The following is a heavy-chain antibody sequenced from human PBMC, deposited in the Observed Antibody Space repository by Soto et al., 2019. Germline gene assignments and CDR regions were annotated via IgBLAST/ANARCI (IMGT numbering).Heavy chain of an antibody. J-gene: IGHJ4*02. CDR2: IWSDGSNQ. Sequence: QVQLVESGGGVVQPGRSLRLSCAASGFTFSAYGMHWVRQAPGKGLEWLAFIWSDGSNQDYADSVRGRLTISRDSSKNTLYLPMISRRAEDTAVYYCARDGGHYDIDYWGQGTLVTVSS. V-gene: IGHV3-33*01. CDR3: ARDGGHYDIDY. D-gene: IGHD4-17*01. CDR1: GFTFSAYG.